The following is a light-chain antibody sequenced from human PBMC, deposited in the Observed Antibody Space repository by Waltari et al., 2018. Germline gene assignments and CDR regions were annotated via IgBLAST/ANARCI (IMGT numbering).Light chain of an antibody. CDR2: WAS. V-gene: IGKV4-1*01. J-gene: IGKJ4*01. Sequence: DIVMTQSPDSLAVSLGERATLNCKSSTSVLYSSNNRNYLTWYQQKPGQPPKLLIYWASIRETGVPDRFSGSGSGTDFTLTISSLQAEDVAVYYCQQYYTTPLTFGGGTKVEIK. CDR3: QQYYTTPLT. CDR1: TSVLYSSNNRNY.